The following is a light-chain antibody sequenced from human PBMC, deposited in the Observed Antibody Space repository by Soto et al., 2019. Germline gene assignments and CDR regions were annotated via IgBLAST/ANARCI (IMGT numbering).Light chain of an antibody. V-gene: IGLV2-14*01. CDR1: SSDVGGYNY. J-gene: IGLJ1*01. Sequence: QSALTQPASVSGSPGQSITISCTGTSSDVGGYNYVSWYQQHPGKAPKLMIYDVSTRPPGVSNRFSGSKSGNTASLTISGLQAEDEADYYCSSYTSSRTRVFGTGTKLTVL. CDR2: DVS. CDR3: SSYTSSRTRV.